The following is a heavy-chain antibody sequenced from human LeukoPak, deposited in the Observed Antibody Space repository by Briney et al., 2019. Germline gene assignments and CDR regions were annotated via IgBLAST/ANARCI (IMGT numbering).Heavy chain of an antibody. CDR1: GGSISSYY. CDR2: IYYSGST. V-gene: IGHV4-59*01. Sequence: SETLSLTCTVSGGSISSYYWSWIRQPPGKGLEWIGYIYYSGSTNYNPSLKRRVTISVDTSKNQFSLKLSSVTAADTAVYYCARDYGGNSNYYYYGMDVWGQGTTVTVSS. D-gene: IGHD4-23*01. J-gene: IGHJ6*02. CDR3: ARDYGGNSNYYYYGMDV.